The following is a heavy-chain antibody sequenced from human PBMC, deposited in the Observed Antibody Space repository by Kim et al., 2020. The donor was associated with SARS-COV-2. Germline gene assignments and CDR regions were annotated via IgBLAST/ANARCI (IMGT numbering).Heavy chain of an antibody. Sequence: YAETVKGRFTIARDNAKNSLYLQMNSLRAEDTALYYCAKDMGYSYGKFDYWGQGTLVTVSS. CDR3: AKDMGYSYGKFDY. V-gene: IGHV3-9*01. D-gene: IGHD5-18*01. J-gene: IGHJ4*02.